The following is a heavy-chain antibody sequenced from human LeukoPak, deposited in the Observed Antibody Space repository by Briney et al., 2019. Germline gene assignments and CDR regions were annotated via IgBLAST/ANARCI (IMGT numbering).Heavy chain of an antibody. J-gene: IGHJ3*02. V-gene: IGHV4-61*01. CDR2: IYHSGST. CDR3: VAYGVDAFDI. D-gene: IGHD3-10*01. Sequence: TPSETLSLTCTVSGGSVSSGSYYWSWIRQPPGKGLEWFVYIYHSGSTNYNPSLKSRVTISVDTSKNQFSLKLSSVTAAYTAVYYCVAYGVDAFDIWGQGTMVTVSS. CDR1: GGSVSSGSYY.